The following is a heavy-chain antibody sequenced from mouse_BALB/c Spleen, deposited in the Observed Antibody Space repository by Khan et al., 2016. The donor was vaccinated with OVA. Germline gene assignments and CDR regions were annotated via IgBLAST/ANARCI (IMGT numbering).Heavy chain of an antibody. Sequence: QVQLQQSGAELVKPGASVKLSCKASGYTFSSYYLYWVKQRPGQGLEWIGGINPNNGDTHFNERFKTKATLTVDKSSSTAYMQLSSLTSEDSAVYFCTRSGYANPFAYWGRGTLVTVST. J-gene: IGHJ3*01. V-gene: IGHV1S81*02. D-gene: IGHD2-10*02. CDR2: INPNNGDT. CDR1: GYTFSSYY. CDR3: TRSGYANPFAY.